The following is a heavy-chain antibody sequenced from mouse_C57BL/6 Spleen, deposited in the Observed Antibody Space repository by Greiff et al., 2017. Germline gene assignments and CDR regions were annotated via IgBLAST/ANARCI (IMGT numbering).Heavy chain of an antibody. CDR3: ARYYGNYEGYAMDY. J-gene: IGHJ4*01. V-gene: IGHV7-3*01. D-gene: IGHD2-1*01. CDR2: IRNKANGYTT. CDR1: GFTFTDYY. Sequence: DVKLVESGGGLVQPGGSLSLSCAASGFTFTDYYMSWVRQPPGKALAWLGFIRNKANGYTTEYSASVKGRFTISRDNSQSILYLQMNALRSEDSATYYCARYYGNYEGYAMDYWGQGTSVTVSS.